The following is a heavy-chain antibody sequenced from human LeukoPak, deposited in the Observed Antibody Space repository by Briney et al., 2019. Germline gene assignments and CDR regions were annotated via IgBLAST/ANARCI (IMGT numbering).Heavy chain of an antibody. J-gene: IGHJ4*02. D-gene: IGHD3-22*01. CDR3: AKSARGYYDSSGYYGTYYFDY. Sequence: GGSLRLSCAASGFTFSSYAMSWVRQAPGKGLEWVSAISGSGGGTYYADSVKGRFTISRDNSKNTLYLQMNSLRAEDTAVYYCAKSARGYYDSSGYYGTYYFDYWGQGTLVTVSS. CDR1: GFTFSSYA. V-gene: IGHV3-23*01. CDR2: ISGSGGGT.